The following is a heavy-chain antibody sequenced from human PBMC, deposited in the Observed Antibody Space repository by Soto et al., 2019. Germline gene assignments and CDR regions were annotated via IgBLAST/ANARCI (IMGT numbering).Heavy chain of an antibody. J-gene: IGHJ1*01. Sequence: QVQLVESGGGVVQPGRSLRLSCAASGFTFSNYGMHWVRQAPGKGLEWVAVISYDGSSKYYADSVEGRFTISRDNSKNXLYLQMNSLTAEDTAVYYCAKEQGITVAGTVYFQHWGQGTLVTVSS. D-gene: IGHD6-19*01. V-gene: IGHV3-30*18. CDR1: GFTFSNYG. CDR3: AKEQGITVAGTVYFQH. CDR2: ISYDGSSK.